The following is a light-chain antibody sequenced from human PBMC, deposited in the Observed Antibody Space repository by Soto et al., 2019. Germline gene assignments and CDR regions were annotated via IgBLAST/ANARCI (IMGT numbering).Light chain of an antibody. V-gene: IGLV2-14*01. CDR1: SSDVGAYNY. J-gene: IGLJ3*02. Sequence: QSALTQPASVSGSPGQSITISFAGTSSDVGAYNYASWYQQHPGKAPKLVIYEVGDRPSGVSNRFSGSKSGNTASLTISGLQAEDEADYYCSSYTSSTTQVFGGGTQLTVL. CDR2: EVG. CDR3: SSYTSSTTQV.